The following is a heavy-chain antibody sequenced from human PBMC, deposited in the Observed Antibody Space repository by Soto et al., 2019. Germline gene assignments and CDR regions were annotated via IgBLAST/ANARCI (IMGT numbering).Heavy chain of an antibody. V-gene: IGHV5-10-1*01. CDR3: ARRSTVTNYYFDY. CDR1: GYSFTSYW. Sequence: PGESLKISCKGSGYSFTSYWISWVRQMPGKGLEWMGRIDPSDSYTNYSPSFQGHVTISADKSISTAYLPWSSLKASDTAMYYCARRSTVTNYYFDYWGQGTLVTVSS. CDR2: IDPSDSYT. D-gene: IGHD4-17*01. J-gene: IGHJ4*02.